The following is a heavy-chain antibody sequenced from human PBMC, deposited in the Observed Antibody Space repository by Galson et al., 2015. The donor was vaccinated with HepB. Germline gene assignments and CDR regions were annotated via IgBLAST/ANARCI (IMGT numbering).Heavy chain of an antibody. D-gene: IGHD6-13*01. V-gene: IGHV4-39*01. CDR1: GGSIRSISYY. J-gene: IGHJ5*02. CDR2: IYYSGTT. Sequence: LSLTCSVSGGSIRSISYYWGWIRQPPGKGLEWIGSIYYSGTTYYNPPLKSRVTISVDTSTNQFSLKLNSVTAADTAVYFRVRQGSSWSPGAGIDPWGQGTLVTVSS. CDR3: VRQGSSWSPGAGIDP.